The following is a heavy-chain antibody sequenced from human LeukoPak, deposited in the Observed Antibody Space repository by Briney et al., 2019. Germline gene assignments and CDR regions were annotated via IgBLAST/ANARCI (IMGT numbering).Heavy chain of an antibody. CDR1: GFTFITYS. V-gene: IGHV3-48*04. D-gene: IGHD1-26*01. CDR3: ARDGAYSGSYRAAFDI. Sequence: PGGSLRRSCAASGFTFITYSMNWVRQAPGKGREGGSYISSGSTTIYNADSVKGRFTISRDNAKHSLYLQMNSLRAEDTAVYYCARDGAYSGSYRAAFDIWGQGTMVTVSS. J-gene: IGHJ3*02. CDR2: ISSGSTTI.